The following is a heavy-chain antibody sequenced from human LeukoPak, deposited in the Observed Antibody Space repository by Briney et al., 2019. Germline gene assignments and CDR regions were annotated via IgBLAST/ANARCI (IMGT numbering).Heavy chain of an antibody. J-gene: IGHJ4*02. CDR2: IKTKIDGETT. D-gene: IGHD2-15*01. Sequence: PGGSLRLSCAVSGFTFSNAWMNWVRQAPGKGLEWLGRIKTKIDGETTDYGAPMKGRFTISRDDSKNTLYVEVKSLKTEDTAVYYCATEGSYCSGGRCYRYFDFWGQGTLVTVSS. CDR1: GFTFSNAW. V-gene: IGHV3-15*01. CDR3: ATEGSYCSGGRCYRYFDF.